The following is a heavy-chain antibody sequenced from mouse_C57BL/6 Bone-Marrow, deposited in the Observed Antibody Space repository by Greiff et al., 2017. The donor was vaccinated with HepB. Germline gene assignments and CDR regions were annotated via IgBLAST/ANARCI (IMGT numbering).Heavy chain of an antibody. Sequence: VQLQQSGAELVRPGTSVKVSCKASGYAFTNYLIEWVKQRPGQGLEWIGVINPGSGGTNYNEKFKGKATLTADKSSSTAYMQLSSLISEDSAVYFWASAVFITTARYFDVWGTGTTVTVAS. J-gene: IGHJ1*03. CDR1: GYAFTNYL. V-gene: IGHV1-54*01. CDR3: ASAVFITTARYFDV. CDR2: INPGSGGT. D-gene: IGHD1-1*01.